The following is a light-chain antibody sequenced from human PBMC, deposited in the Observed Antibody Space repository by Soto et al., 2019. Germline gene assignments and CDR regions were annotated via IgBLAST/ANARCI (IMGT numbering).Light chain of an antibody. V-gene: IGKV3-20*01. CDR3: QQYGSSPSWT. CDR1: QSVSSSY. Sequence: EIVLTQSPGTLSLSPGERATLSCRASQSVSSSYLAWYQQKPGQAPRLLIYGASSRATGIPDRFSGSGSGTDFTLTISRLEPEDFAVYYCQQYGSSPSWTVGQGTMVDIK. J-gene: IGKJ1*01. CDR2: GAS.